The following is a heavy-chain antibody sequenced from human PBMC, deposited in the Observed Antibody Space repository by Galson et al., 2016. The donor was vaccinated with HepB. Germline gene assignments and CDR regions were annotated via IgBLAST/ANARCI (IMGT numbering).Heavy chain of an antibody. D-gene: IGHD3-22*01. Sequence: LSLTCAVFGESFSGYYWSWIRQPPGKGLEWIGEINHSGSTNYNPSLKSRVTISVDTSKNQFTLRLSSVTAADTAVYYCARAYYYDSSGYYRYYYYMDVWGKGTTVTVSS. CDR2: INHSGST. V-gene: IGHV4-34*01. CDR3: ARAYYYDSSGYYRYYYYMDV. J-gene: IGHJ6*03. CDR1: GESFSGYY.